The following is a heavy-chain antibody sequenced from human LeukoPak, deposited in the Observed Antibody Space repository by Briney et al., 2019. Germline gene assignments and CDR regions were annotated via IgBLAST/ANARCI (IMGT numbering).Heavy chain of an antibody. CDR3: ARDLRIWSGYNIDY. CDR1: GYTFTSNG. CDR2: ISAYNGNT. Sequence: ASVKVSCKXSGYTFTSNGISWVRQAPRQGLEWMGWISAYNGNTNYAQKLQGRVTMTTDTSTSTAYMELRSLRSDDTAVYYCARDLRIWSGYNIDYWGQGTLVTVSS. V-gene: IGHV1-18*01. D-gene: IGHD3-3*01. J-gene: IGHJ4*02.